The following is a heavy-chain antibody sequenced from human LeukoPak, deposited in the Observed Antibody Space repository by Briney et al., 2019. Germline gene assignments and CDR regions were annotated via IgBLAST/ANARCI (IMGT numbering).Heavy chain of an antibody. D-gene: IGHD6-13*01. V-gene: IGHV3-23*01. CDR3: AKSFGYSKSWFDY. CDR2: ISGSGAGT. CDR1: GFTFSGYA. Sequence: GGSLRLSCAASGFTFSGYAMNWVRQAPGKGLEWVSGISGSGAGTYYADSVKGRFTISRDNSKNTLYLQMDSLRADDTAVYYCAKSFGYSKSWFDYWGQGTPVTVSS. J-gene: IGHJ4*02.